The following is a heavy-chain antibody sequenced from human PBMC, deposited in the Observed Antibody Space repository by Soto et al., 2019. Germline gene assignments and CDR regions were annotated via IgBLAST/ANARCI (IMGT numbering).Heavy chain of an antibody. CDR2: ISAYNGNT. J-gene: IGHJ4*02. Sequence: ASVKVSCKASGYTFTSYGISWVRQAPGQGLEWMGWISAYNGNTNYAQKLQGRVTMTTDTSTSTAYMELRSLRSDDTAVYYCARDGLYCSGGSYGYYFDYWGQGTLVTVSS. CDR3: ARDGLYCSGGSYGYYFDY. D-gene: IGHD2-15*01. V-gene: IGHV1-18*01. CDR1: GYTFTSYG.